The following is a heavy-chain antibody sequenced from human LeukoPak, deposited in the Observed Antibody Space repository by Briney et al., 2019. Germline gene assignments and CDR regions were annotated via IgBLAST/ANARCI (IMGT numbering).Heavy chain of an antibody. Sequence: SSVKVSCKASGGTFSSYAISWVRQAPGQGLEWMGRIIPIFGTANYAQKFQGRVTITTDESTSTAYMELSSLRSEDTAVYYCARDPPSYDSSGYYYVDYFDYWGQGTLVTVSS. CDR1: GGTFSSYA. V-gene: IGHV1-69*05. CDR2: IIPIFGTA. D-gene: IGHD3-22*01. J-gene: IGHJ4*02. CDR3: ARDPPSYDSSGYYYVDYFDY.